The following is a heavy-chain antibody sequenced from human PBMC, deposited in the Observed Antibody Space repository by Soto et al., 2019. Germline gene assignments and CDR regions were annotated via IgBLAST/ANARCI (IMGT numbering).Heavy chain of an antibody. V-gene: IGHV1-18*01. D-gene: IGHD3-16*01. J-gene: IGHJ6*02. CDR3: VMVDNYVTPTPQDV. CDR1: GYIFVNYG. Sequence: QVQLVQSGDEVKKPGASVKVSCKASGYIFVNYGIAWVRQAPGQGLEWMGWISPYTGNTHSTSKVQGRLTMTTDTSTSTAYMDLGSLTSDDTAVYYCVMVDNYVTPTPQDVWGQGTTVTVSS. CDR2: ISPYTGNT.